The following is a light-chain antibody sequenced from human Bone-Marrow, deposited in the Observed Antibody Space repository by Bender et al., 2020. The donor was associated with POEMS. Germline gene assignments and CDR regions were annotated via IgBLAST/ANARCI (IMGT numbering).Light chain of an antibody. J-gene: IGLJ2*01. Sequence: QSVLTQPPSASGTPGQRVTISCSGSRSNIGSKYVNWYQQLPGAAPKLLIYRGTQRYSGVPDRFSGSMSGTSASLAISGLHSEDEADYYCVAWDDTLNGWVFGGGTKLTVL. V-gene: IGLV1-44*01. CDR3: VAWDDTLNGWV. CDR1: RSNIGSKY. CDR2: RGT.